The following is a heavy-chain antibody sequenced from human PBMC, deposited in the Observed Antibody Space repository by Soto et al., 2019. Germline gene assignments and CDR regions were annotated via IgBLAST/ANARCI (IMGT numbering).Heavy chain of an antibody. CDR1: GFTFSSYA. Sequence: EVQLLESGGGLVQPGGSLRLSCAASGFTFSSYAMSWVRQAPGKGLEWVSAISGSGGSTYYADSVKGRFTISRDNSKNTLYLQMNSLRAEYTAVYYCAKDYRDIVLMVYAIDAFDIWGQGTMVTVSS. CDR3: AKDYRDIVLMVYAIDAFDI. V-gene: IGHV3-23*01. CDR2: ISGSGGST. J-gene: IGHJ3*02. D-gene: IGHD2-8*01.